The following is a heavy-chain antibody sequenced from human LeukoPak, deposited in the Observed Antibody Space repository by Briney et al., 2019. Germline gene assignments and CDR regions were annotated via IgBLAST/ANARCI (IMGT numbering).Heavy chain of an antibody. CDR1: GFAFNNYG. CDR3: AKDRDGYCSSTSCQAGFDP. CDR2: IRYDGSNT. D-gene: IGHD2-2*03. V-gene: IGHV3-30*02. J-gene: IGHJ5*02. Sequence: GGSLRLSCAASGFAFNNYGMHWVRQAPGKGLEWVAFIRYDGSNTYYADSVKGRFTISRDNSKNTLYLQMNSLRAGDTAVYYCAKDRDGYCSSTSCQAGFDPWGQGTLVTVSS.